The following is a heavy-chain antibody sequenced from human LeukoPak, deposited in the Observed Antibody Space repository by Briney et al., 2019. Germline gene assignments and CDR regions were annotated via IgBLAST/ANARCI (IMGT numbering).Heavy chain of an antibody. CDR1: GGSISSSSYY. CDR2: IYYSGST. D-gene: IGHD6-6*01. V-gene: IGHV4-39*01. J-gene: IGHJ6*02. Sequence: SETLSLTCTVSGGSISSSSYYWGWIRQPPGKGLEWIGSIYYSGSTYYNPSLKSRVTISVDTSKNQFSLKLSSVTAADTAVYYCARPSIAARPSYYYYGMDVWGQGTTVTASS. CDR3: ARPSIAARPSYYYYGMDV.